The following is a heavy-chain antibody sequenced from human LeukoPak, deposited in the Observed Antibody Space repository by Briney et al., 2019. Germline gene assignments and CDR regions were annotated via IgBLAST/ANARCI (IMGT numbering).Heavy chain of an antibody. D-gene: IGHD3-16*01. Sequence: GGSLRLSCAASGFTFSSYAMSWVRQAPGKGLEGVSAISGSGGSTYYAAPLKGRFTISRDNSRDTLYLQMNSLRAEDTAVYYCAKGYYDYVWGSYYFDYWGQGTLVTVSS. CDR1: GFTFSSYA. CDR2: ISGSGGST. CDR3: AKGYYDYVWGSYYFDY. J-gene: IGHJ4*02. V-gene: IGHV3-23*01.